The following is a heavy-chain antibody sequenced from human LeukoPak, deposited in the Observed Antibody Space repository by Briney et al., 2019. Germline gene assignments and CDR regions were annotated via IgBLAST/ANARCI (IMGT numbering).Heavy chain of an antibody. Sequence: GASVKVSCKASGYTFTSYGISWVRQAPGQGLEWMGWTSDYNGNTNYAQKLQERVTMTTDTSTSTAYMELRSLRSEDTAVYYCAKGGYFGWARAFDVWGQGTMVTVSS. CDR2: TSDYNGNT. CDR1: GYTFTSYG. CDR3: AKGGYFGWARAFDV. D-gene: IGHD3-9*01. V-gene: IGHV1-18*01. J-gene: IGHJ3*01.